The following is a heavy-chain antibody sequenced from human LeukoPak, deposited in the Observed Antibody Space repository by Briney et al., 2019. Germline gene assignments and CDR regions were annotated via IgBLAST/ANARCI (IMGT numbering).Heavy chain of an antibody. CDR1: GFTFDDYA. D-gene: IGHD7-27*01. V-gene: IGHV3-9*03. J-gene: IGHJ4*02. Sequence: GRSLRLSCAASGFTFDDYAMHWVRQAPGKGLEWVSGISWNSGSIGYADSEKGRFTISRDNAKNSLYLQMNSLRAEDMALYYCARTGDVGRGFDYWGQGTLVTVSS. CDR2: ISWNSGSI. CDR3: ARTGDVGRGFDY.